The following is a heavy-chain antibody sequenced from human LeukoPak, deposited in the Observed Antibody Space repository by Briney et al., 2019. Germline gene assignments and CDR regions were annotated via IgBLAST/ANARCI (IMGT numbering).Heavy chain of an antibody. CDR2: VFYGGSDNNDI. CDR3: ARDVLYSSTSRYAFDI. Sequence: SETLSLTCTVSGGSISSHYWSWIRQPPGKGLEWIGYVFYGGSDNNDINYDPSLKTRVSISLDTSKKQFSLKLSSVTAADTAVYYCARDVLYSSTSRYAFDIWGQGTMVTVSS. D-gene: IGHD6-6*01. CDR1: GGSISSHY. V-gene: IGHV4-59*11. J-gene: IGHJ3*02.